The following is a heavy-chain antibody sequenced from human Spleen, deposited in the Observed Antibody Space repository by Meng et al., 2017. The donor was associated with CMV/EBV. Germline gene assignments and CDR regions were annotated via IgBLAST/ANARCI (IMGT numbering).Heavy chain of an antibody. Sequence: GESLKISCAASGFTFSDYHMNWVRQAPGKGLEWVSVIWYDGSKKYYVDSVKGRFTISRDNSKNTLYLQMNSLRAEDTAVYYCAKPADYYDSIGPQAFDIWGQGTMVTVSS. D-gene: IGHD3-22*01. J-gene: IGHJ3*02. CDR1: GFTFSDYH. CDR3: AKPADYYDSIGPQAFDI. CDR2: IWYDGSKK. V-gene: IGHV3-33*06.